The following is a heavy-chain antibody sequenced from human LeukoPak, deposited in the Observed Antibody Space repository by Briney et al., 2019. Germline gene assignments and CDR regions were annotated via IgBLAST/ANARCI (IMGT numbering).Heavy chain of an antibody. CDR2: IYYSGST. Sequence: SETLSLTCTVSGGSISSYYWSWIRQPPGKGQEWIGYIYYSGSTNYNPSLKSRVTISVDTSKNQFSLKLSSVTAADTAVYYCARGYTAMVTDYWGQGTLVTVSS. J-gene: IGHJ4*02. CDR3: ARGYTAMVTDY. V-gene: IGHV4-59*01. D-gene: IGHD5-18*01. CDR1: GGSISSYY.